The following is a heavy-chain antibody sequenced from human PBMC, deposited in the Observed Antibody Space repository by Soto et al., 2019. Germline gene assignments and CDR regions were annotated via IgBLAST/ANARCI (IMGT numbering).Heavy chain of an antibody. Sequence: WWSLRLSCSASVFTCSNYAMHCFRQAHGKGLKRGTIISYDGSKKYYADSVKGRFTISRGNSKNTLYMQMTSLSAEDTSVYYFPRDSDSGSTKTKHCFDCWGRGTRVSVSS. J-gene: IGHJ4*02. D-gene: IGHD3-10*01. CDR1: VFTCSNYA. CDR3: PRDSDSGSTKTKHCFDC. V-gene: IGHV3-30-3*01. CDR2: ISYDGSKK.